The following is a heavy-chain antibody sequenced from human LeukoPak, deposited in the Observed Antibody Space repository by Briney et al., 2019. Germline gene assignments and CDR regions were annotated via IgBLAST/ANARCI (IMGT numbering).Heavy chain of an antibody. CDR2: ISSSSSYI. Sequence: GGSLRLSCAASGFTFSSYSMNWVRQAPGKGREWVSSISSSSSYIYYADSVKGRFTISRDNAKNSLYLQMNSLRAEDTAVYYCAIGIQTYYYGSGSYPTMDYWGQGTLVTVSS. V-gene: IGHV3-21*01. D-gene: IGHD3-10*01. J-gene: IGHJ4*02. CDR1: GFTFSSYS. CDR3: AIGIQTYYYGSGSYPTMDY.